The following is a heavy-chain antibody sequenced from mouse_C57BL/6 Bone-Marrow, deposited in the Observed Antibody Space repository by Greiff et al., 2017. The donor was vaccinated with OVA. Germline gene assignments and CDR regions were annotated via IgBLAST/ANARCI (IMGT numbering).Heavy chain of an antibody. Sequence: VKLMESGAELVKPGASVKLSCKASGYTFTEYTIHWVKQRSGQGLEWIGWFYPGSGSIKYNEKFKDKATLTADKSSSTVYMELSRLTSEDSAVYFCANYYYGSSYGYFDVWGTGTTVTVS. CDR1: GYTFTEYT. CDR2: FYPGSGSI. CDR3: ANYYYGSSYGYFDV. D-gene: IGHD1-1*01. J-gene: IGHJ1*03. V-gene: IGHV1-62-2*01.